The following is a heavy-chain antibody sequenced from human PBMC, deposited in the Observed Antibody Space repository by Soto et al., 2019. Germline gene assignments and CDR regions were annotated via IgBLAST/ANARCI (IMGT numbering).Heavy chain of an antibody. Sequence: SETLSLTCTVSGGSISSYYWSWIRQPPGKGLEWIGYIYYSGSTNYNPSLKSRVTISVDTSKNQFSLKLSSVTAADTAVYYCARGIEYSSSWDAFDIWGQGTMVTVSS. CDR3: ARGIEYSSSWDAFDI. CDR1: GGSISSYY. D-gene: IGHD6-13*01. J-gene: IGHJ3*02. V-gene: IGHV4-59*01. CDR2: IYYSGST.